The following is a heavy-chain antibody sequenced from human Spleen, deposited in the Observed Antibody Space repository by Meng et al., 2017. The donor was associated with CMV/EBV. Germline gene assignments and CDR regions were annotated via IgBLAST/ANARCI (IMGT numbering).Heavy chain of an antibody. CDR1: SYA. V-gene: IGHV3-30*04. Sequence: SYAMHAVHQAPGKGLEWVAVISYDGSNKYYADSVKGRFTISRDNSKNTLYLQMNSLRAEDTAVYYCARAAVLGYCSSTSCWANLDYWGQGTLVTVSS. D-gene: IGHD2-2*01. CDR3: ARAAVLGYCSSTSCWANLDY. J-gene: IGHJ4*02. CDR2: ISYDGSNK.